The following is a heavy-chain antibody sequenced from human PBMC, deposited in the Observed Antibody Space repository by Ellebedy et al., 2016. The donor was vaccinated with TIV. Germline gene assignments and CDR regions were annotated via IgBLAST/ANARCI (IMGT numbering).Heavy chain of an antibody. J-gene: IGHJ4*02. CDR3: ARRGDGSNYGFDF. V-gene: IGHV3-11*06. CDR1: GFALRDYY. D-gene: IGHD5-24*01. Sequence: GESLKISCTASGFALRDYYVIWIRQAPGKGLEWVSSDSSTGTFTEYAGSVKGRFTISRDNVKNSLYLHMNSLRAEDTAVYYCARRGDGSNYGFDFWGQGTLVTVSS. CDR2: DSSTGTFT.